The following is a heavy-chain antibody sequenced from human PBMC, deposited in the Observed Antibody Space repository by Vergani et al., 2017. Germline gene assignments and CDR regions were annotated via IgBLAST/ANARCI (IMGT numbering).Heavy chain of an antibody. D-gene: IGHD3-3*01. CDR2: ISSSSSTI. CDR3: AREYYDFWSGYKMGGPRYYYYXMDV. CDR1: GFSFSSYS. Sequence: EVQLVESGGGLVQPGGSLRLSCAASGFSFSSYSMNWVRQAPGKGLEWVSYISSSSSTIYYADSVKGRFTISRDNAKNSLYLQMNSLRDEDTAVYYCAREYYDFWSGYKMGGPRYYYYXMDVWGKGTTVTVSS. J-gene: IGHJ6*03. V-gene: IGHV3-48*02.